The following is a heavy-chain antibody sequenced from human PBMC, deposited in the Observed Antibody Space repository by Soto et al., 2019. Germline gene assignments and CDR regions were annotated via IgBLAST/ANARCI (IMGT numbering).Heavy chain of an antibody. V-gene: IGHV3-23*01. J-gene: IGHJ4*02. Sequence: GESLKISCAASGFTFSSYAMSLVRQAPGKGLEWVSAISGSGGSTYYADSVKGRFTISRDNSKNTLYLQMNSLRAEDTAVYYCAKVAGDIPDYWGQGTLVTVSS. CDR2: ISGSGGST. CDR1: GFTFSSYA. D-gene: IGHD7-27*01. CDR3: AKVAGDIPDY.